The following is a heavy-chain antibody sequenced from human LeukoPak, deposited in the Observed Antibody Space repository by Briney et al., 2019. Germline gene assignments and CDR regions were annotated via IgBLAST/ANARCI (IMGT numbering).Heavy chain of an antibody. D-gene: IGHD3-10*01. V-gene: IGHV4-34*01. CDR3: ARSKDIYYYGSGSYSY. J-gene: IGHJ4*02. CDR1: GGSFSGYY. Sequence: SETLSLTCAVYGGSFSGYYWSWIRQPPGKGLEWIGEINHSGSTNYNPSLKSRVTISVDTSKNQFSLKLSSVTAADTAVYYCARSKDIYYYGSGSYSYWGQGTLVTVSS. CDR2: INHSGST.